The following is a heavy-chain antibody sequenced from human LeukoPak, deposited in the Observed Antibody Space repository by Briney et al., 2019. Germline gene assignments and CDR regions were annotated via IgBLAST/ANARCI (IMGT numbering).Heavy chain of an antibody. D-gene: IGHD3-10*01. CDR2: TKQNGSEK. CDR3: ARTSAFDY. V-gene: IGHV3-7*04. J-gene: IGHJ4*02. CDR1: GFTFSSYW. Sequence: GGSLRLSCAASGFTFSSYWMSWARQAPGKGLEWVAHTKQNGSEKFYVDSVKGRFTISRDNAKNSLYLQMDSLRAEDTAVYYCARTSAFDYWGQGTLVPVSS.